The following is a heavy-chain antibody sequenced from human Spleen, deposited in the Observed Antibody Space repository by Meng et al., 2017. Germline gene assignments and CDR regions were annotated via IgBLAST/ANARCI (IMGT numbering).Heavy chain of an antibody. CDR2: INHSGST. CDR1: GGSISSSSYY. D-gene: IGHD2-2*01. Sequence: GSLRLSCIVSGGSISSSSYYWSWIRQPPGKGLEWIGEINHSGSTNYNPSLKSRVTISVDTSKNQFSLKLSSVTAADTAVYYCARGGCSSTSCYLSPNDYGDTWGQGTLVTVSS. V-gene: IGHV4-39*07. CDR3: ARGGCSSTSCYLSPNDYGDT. J-gene: IGHJ5*02.